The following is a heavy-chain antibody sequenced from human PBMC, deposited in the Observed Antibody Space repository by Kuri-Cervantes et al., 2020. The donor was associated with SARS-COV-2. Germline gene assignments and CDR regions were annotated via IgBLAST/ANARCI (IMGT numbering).Heavy chain of an antibody. CDR1: GFTFSSYA. CDR3: ARDERYYDSSGYHDWYFDL. D-gene: IGHD3-22*01. CDR2: ISGSGGST. Sequence: GGSLRLSCAASGFTFSSYAMSWVRQAPGKGLEWVSAISGSGGSTYYADSVKGRFTISRDNSKNTLYLQMNSLRAEDTAVYYCARDERYYDSSGYHDWYFDLWGLGTLVTVSS. J-gene: IGHJ2*01. V-gene: IGHV3-23*01.